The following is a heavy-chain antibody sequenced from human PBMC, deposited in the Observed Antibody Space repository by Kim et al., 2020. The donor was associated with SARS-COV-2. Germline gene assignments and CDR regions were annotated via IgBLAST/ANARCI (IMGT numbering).Heavy chain of an antibody. D-gene: IGHD3-16*01. V-gene: IGHV6-1*01. J-gene: IGHJ4*02. Sequence: DYAVSVKSRITINPDTSKNQFSLQLNSVTPEDTAVYYCAREVMGGGAFDYWGQGTLVTVSS. CDR3: AREVMGGGAFDY.